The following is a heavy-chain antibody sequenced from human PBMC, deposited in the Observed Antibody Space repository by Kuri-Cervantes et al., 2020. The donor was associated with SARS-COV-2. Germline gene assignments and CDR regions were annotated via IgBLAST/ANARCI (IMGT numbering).Heavy chain of an antibody. V-gene: IGHV1-24*01. CDR3: ASSAWVRGIAAAGIRETSGQNYYYYYMDV. D-gene: IGHD6-13*01. CDR2: FDPEQGET. CDR1: GYTLTDLP. Sequence: ASVKVSCKVSGYTLTDLPLNWVRQAPGKGLEWMGGFDPEQGETIYAQKLQGRVTMTEDTSTDTAYMELRSLRSEDTAAYYCASSAWVRGIAAAGIRETSGQNYYYYYMDVWGEGTTVTVSS. J-gene: IGHJ6*03.